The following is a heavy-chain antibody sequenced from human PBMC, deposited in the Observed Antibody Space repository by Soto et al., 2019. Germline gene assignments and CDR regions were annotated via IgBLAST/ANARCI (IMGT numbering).Heavy chain of an antibody. D-gene: IGHD1-26*01. CDR2: IYYSGTT. CDR1: GYSISSSNW. J-gene: IGHJ4*02. Sequence: QVQLQESGPGLVKPSDTLSLTCAVSGYSISSSNWWGWIRQPPGKGLEWIGYIYYSGTTYYNPSLKRXGTESXXTSKNQFSLKLTSVTAVDTAVYYCAGGEIQGPIDYWGQGTLVTVSS. CDR3: AGGEIQGPIDY. V-gene: IGHV4-28*03.